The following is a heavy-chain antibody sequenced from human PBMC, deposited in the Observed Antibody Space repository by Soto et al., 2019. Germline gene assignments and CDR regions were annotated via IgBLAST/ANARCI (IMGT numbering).Heavy chain of an antibody. Sequence: EVQLVESGGGLVQPGGSLRLSCAASGFTFSSYSMNWVRQAPGKGLEWVSYISSNSSTIYYADSVKGRFTISRDNAKNSLYLQMNSLRAEDTAVYYCARGVQPYGSDYWGQGTLVTVSS. CDR3: ARGVQPYGSDY. D-gene: IGHD3-10*01. J-gene: IGHJ4*02. CDR1: GFTFSSYS. V-gene: IGHV3-48*01. CDR2: ISSNSSTI.